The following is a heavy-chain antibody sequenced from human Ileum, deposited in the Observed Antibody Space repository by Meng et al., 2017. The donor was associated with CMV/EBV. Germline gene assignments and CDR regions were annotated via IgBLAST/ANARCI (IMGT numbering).Heavy chain of an antibody. J-gene: IGHJ4*02. Sequence: SGDTISGSSHYWGWIRQPPGKRPEWIGSIYYSENTYYNPSLKSPVTMSVDTSKNQFSLQLRSVTAADTAIYYCARGPLNTDHYYDYWGQGTLVTVSS. CDR1: GDTISGSSHY. V-gene: IGHV4-39*07. CDR2: IYYSENT. CDR3: ARGPLNTDHYYDY. D-gene: IGHD4-11*01.